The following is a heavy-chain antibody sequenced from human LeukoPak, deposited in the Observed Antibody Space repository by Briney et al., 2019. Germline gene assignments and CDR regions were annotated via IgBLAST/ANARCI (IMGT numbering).Heavy chain of an antibody. CDR3: ALALRAAATTHAFDI. CDR2: ITPFNGNT. D-gene: IGHD6-13*01. V-gene: IGHV1-45*02. Sequence: ASVKVSCKASGYTFTYRYLHWVRQAPGQALEWMGWITPFNGNTNYAQKFQDRVTITRDRSMSTAYMELSSLRSEDTAMYYCALALRAAATTHAFDIWGQGTIVTVSS. CDR1: GYTFTYRY. J-gene: IGHJ3*02.